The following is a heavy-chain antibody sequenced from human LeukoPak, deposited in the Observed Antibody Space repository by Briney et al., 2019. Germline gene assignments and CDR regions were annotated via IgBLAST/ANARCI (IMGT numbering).Heavy chain of an antibody. V-gene: IGHV1-2*02. D-gene: IGHD3-3*01. CDR2: INPNSGGT. Sequence: ASVKVSCKASGYTFTGYYMHWVRQASGQGLEWMGWINPNSGGTNYAQKFQGRVTMTRDTSISTAYMELSRLRSDDTAVYYCARINDFWSGYTDYWGQGTLVTVSS. J-gene: IGHJ4*02. CDR3: ARINDFWSGYTDY. CDR1: GYTFTGYY.